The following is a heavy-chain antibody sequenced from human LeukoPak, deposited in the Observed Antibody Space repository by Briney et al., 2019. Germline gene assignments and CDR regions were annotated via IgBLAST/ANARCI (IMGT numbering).Heavy chain of an antibody. J-gene: IGHJ4*02. Sequence: GGSLRLSCAASGFTFSTYAMHWVRQAPGKGLEYVSSISDSGGSTSYANSVKGRFTISRDNSKNTLYLQMGSLRAEDMAVYYCARRYCSSTTCSHFDQWGQGTLVTVSS. D-gene: IGHD2-2*01. CDR1: GFTFSTYA. V-gene: IGHV3-64*01. CDR2: ISDSGGST. CDR3: ARRYCSSTTCSHFDQ.